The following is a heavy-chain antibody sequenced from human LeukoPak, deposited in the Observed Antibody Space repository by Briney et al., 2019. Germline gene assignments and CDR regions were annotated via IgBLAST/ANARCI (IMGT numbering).Heavy chain of an antibody. D-gene: IGHD6-19*01. CDR3: TRAQLSGWTTGLFDY. Sequence: PGGSLRLSCTASGFTFGDYAMSWFRQAPGKGLEWVGFIRSKAYGGTTEYAASVKGRFTISRDDSKSIAYLQMNSLKTEDTAVYYCTRAQLSGWTTGLFDYWGQGTLVTVSS. J-gene: IGHJ4*02. CDR2: IRSKAYGGTT. CDR1: GFTFGDYA. V-gene: IGHV3-49*03.